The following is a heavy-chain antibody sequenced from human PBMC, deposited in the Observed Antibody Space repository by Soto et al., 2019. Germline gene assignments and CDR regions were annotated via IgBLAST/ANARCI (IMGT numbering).Heavy chain of an antibody. CDR2: INPSGGST. D-gene: IGHD6-13*01. CDR3: ARYIVDIAAAGTGDYGMDV. Sequence: ASVKVSCKASGYTFTSYYMHWVRQAPGQGLEWMGIINPSGGSTSYAQKFQGRVTMTRDTSTSTVYMELSSLRSEDTAVYYCARYIVDIAAAGTGDYGMDVWGQGTTVTVSS. CDR1: GYTFTSYY. V-gene: IGHV1-46*01. J-gene: IGHJ6*02.